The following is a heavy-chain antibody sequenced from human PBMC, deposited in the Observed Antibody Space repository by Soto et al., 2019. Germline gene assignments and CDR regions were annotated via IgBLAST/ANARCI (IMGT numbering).Heavy chain of an antibody. V-gene: IGHV1-46*01. CDR3: ARKDSTMAHYYYYYGMDV. CDR2: INPSGGST. J-gene: IGHJ6*02. Sequence: GASVKVSCKASGYTFTSYYMHWVRQAPAQGLEWMGIINPSGGSTSYAQKFQGRVTMTRDTSTSTVYMELSSLRSEDTAVYYCARKDSTMAHYYYYYGMDVWGQGTTVTVSS. CDR1: GYTFTSYY. D-gene: IGHD2-2*01.